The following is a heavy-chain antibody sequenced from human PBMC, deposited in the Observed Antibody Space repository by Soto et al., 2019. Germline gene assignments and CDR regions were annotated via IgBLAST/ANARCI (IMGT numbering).Heavy chain of an antibody. D-gene: IGHD2-21*02. V-gene: IGHV1-3*05. CDR1: GYTFTSYA. J-gene: IGHJ4*02. Sequence: QVQLVQSGAEEKKPGASAKVSCKASGYTFTSYAMHWVRQAPGQRLEWMGWINAGNGNTKYSQKFQGRVTITRDKTASTGYMELSSLRYEDTAVYYCARSIVVVTALDYWGQGTLVTVSS. CDR2: INAGNGNT. CDR3: ARSIVVVTALDY.